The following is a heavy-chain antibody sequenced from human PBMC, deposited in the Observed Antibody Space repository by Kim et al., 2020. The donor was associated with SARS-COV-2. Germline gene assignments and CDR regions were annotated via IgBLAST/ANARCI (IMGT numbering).Heavy chain of an antibody. J-gene: IGHJ6*03. CDR3: ARLGVDTAIPDV. CDR1: GGSISSYY. Sequence: SETLSLTCTVSGGSISSYYWSWIRQPPGKGLEWIGNIYDSGSTNYSPSLKSRVTISVDMSKNQFSLKLSSVTAADTAVYYCARLGVDTAIPDVWGKGT. V-gene: IGHV4-59*08. CDR2: IYDSGST. D-gene: IGHD5-18*01.